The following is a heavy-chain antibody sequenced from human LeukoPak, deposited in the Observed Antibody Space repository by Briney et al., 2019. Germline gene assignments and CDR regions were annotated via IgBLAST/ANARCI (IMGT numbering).Heavy chain of an antibody. D-gene: IGHD3-9*01. CDR2: ISAYNGNT. J-gene: IGHJ3*02. CDR3: ARDRVDILTGYLNDAFDI. V-gene: IGHV1-18*01. Sequence: ASVKVPCKASGYTFTSYGISWVRQAPGQGLEWMGWISAYNGNTNYAQKLQGRVTMTTDTSTSTAYMELRSLRSDDTAVYYCARDRVDILTGYLNDAFDIWGQGTMVTVSS. CDR1: GYTFTSYG.